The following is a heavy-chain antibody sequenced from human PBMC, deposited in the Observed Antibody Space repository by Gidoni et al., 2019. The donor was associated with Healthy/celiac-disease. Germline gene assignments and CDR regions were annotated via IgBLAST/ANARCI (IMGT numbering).Heavy chain of an antibody. Sequence: QVQLQESGPGLVKPSQTLSLTCTVSGGSLSSGDYYWSWIRQPPGKGLEWIGYIYYSGSTYYNPSLKSRVTISVDTSKNQFSPKLSSVTAADTAVYYCARDKKYYYDWGFDYWGQGTLVTVSS. J-gene: IGHJ4*02. CDR1: GGSLSSGDYY. V-gene: IGHV4-30-4*01. CDR3: ARDKKYYYDWGFDY. CDR2: IYYSGST. D-gene: IGHD3-22*01.